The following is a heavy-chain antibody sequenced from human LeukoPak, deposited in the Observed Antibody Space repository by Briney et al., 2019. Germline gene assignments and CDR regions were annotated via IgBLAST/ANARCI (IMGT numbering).Heavy chain of an antibody. V-gene: IGHV1-58*02. CDR1: GYTFTSYD. Sequence: GASVKVSCKASGYTFTSYDINWVRQATGQGLEWIGWIVVGSGNTNYAQKFQERATITRDMSTSTAYMELSSLRSEDTAVYYCAASSGYYFDYYYYYMDVWGKGTTVTVSS. CDR3: AASSGYYFDYYYYYMDV. D-gene: IGHD3-22*01. J-gene: IGHJ6*03. CDR2: IVVGSGNT.